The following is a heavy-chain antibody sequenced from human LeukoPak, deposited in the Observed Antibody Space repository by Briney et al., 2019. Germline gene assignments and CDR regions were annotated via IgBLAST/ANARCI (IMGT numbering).Heavy chain of an antibody. CDR1: GLTFSTYN. CDR2: ISSGSSYI. Sequence: LGGSLRLSCAASGLTFSTYNMNWVRQAPGKGLELVSSISSGSSYIYYADSVKGRFTISRDNAKNSLYLQMNSLRAEDTAVYYCARDNGITMIRGVSGAFDYWGQGSLVTVSS. D-gene: IGHD3-10*01. V-gene: IGHV3-21*01. J-gene: IGHJ4*02. CDR3: ARDNGITMIRGVSGAFDY.